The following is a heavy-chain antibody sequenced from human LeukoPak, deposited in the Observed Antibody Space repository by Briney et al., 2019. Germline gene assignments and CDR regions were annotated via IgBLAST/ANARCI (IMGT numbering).Heavy chain of an antibody. CDR2: ISWNSGSI. CDR3: AKDRSRITRTFDY. J-gene: IGHJ4*02. D-gene: IGHD3-10*01. Sequence: GGSLRPSCAASGFTFDDYAMHWVRQAPGKGLEWVSGISWNSGSIGYADSVKGRFTISRDNAKNSLYLQMNSLRAEDTALYYCAKDRSRITRTFDYWGQGTLVTVSS. CDR1: GFTFDDYA. V-gene: IGHV3-9*01.